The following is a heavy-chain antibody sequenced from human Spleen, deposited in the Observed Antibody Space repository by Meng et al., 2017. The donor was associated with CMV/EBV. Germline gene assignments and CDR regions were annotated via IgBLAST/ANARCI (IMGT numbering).Heavy chain of an antibody. Sequence: GESLKISCAASGFTFNKYWMTWVRQAPGKGLEWVSIIHSGGSTYYADSVKGRCTISRDNSKNTLHLQMNNLRAEDTAVYYCARGLLDSSDYYYYCLDVWGQGTAVTVSS. V-gene: IGHV3-53*01. CDR2: IHSGGST. CDR3: ARGLLDSSDYYYYCLDV. D-gene: IGHD3-10*01. J-gene: IGHJ6*02. CDR1: GFTFNKYW.